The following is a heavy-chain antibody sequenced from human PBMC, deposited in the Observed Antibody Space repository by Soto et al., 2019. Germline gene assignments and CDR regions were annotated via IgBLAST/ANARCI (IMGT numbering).Heavy chain of an antibody. V-gene: IGHV3-9*01. J-gene: IGHJ4*02. Sequence: EVQLVESGGGLVQPGRSLRLSCAASGFTFDDYAMHWVRQAPGKGLEWVSGISWNSGSIGYADSVKGRFTISRDNAKNSLYLQMNSLRAEDTALYYCAKGVGRYFDWSLTNYWGQGTLVTVSS. CDR3: AKGVGRYFDWSLTNY. D-gene: IGHD3-9*01. CDR2: ISWNSGSI. CDR1: GFTFDDYA.